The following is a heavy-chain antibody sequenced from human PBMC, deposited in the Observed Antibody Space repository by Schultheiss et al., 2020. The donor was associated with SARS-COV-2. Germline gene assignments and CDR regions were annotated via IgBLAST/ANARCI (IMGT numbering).Heavy chain of an antibody. V-gene: IGHV2-5*02. CDR1: GFSLSTSGVG. J-gene: IGHJ3*02. Sequence: SGPTLVKPTQTLTLTCTFSGFSLSTSGVGVGWIRQPPGKALEWLALIYWDDDKRYSPSLKSRLTITKDTSKNQVVLTMTNMDPVDTATYYCAQTTYYYGSRQVHAFDIWGQGTTVTVSS. CDR2: IYWDDDK. CDR3: AQTTYYYGSRQVHAFDI. D-gene: IGHD3-10*01.